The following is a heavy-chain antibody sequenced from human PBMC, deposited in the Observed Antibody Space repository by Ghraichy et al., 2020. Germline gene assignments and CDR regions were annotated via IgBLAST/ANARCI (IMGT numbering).Heavy chain of an antibody. CDR2: INHSGST. Sequence: SETLSLTCAVYGGSFSGYYWSWIRQPPGKGLEWIGEINHSGSTNYNPSLKSRVTISVDTSKNQFSLKLSSVTAADTAVYYCARRRGPYYYGSGSLPLHQTFPSPFDYWGQGTLVTVSS. CDR1: GGSFSGYY. CDR3: ARRRGPYYYGSGSLPLHQTFPSPFDY. V-gene: IGHV4-34*01. D-gene: IGHD3-10*01. J-gene: IGHJ4*02.